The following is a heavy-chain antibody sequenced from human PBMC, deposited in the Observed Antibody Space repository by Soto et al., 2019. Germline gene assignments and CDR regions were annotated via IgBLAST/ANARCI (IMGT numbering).Heavy chain of an antibody. J-gene: IGHJ6*03. CDR1: GFTVSSNY. V-gene: IGHV3-66*01. Sequence: EVQLVESGGGLVQPGGSLRLSCAASGFTVSSNYMSWVRQAPGKGLEWVSVIYSGGSTYYADSVKGRFTISRDNSKNTLYLQMNSLRAEDTAVYYCASAYGDYGSGGYYAFYYYMDVWGKGTTVTVSS. CDR3: ASAYGDYGSGGYYAFYYYMDV. CDR2: IYSGGST. D-gene: IGHD3-10*01.